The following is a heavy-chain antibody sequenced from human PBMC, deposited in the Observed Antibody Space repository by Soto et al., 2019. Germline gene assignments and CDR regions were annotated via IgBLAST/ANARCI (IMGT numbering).Heavy chain of an antibody. J-gene: IGHJ4*02. CDR2: VRGSGGGT. D-gene: IGHD6-13*01. V-gene: IGHV3-23*01. CDR3: AKEEAEIGTPRYDY. CDR1: GFTFDNYG. Sequence: PGGSLRLSCAASGFTFDNYGMSWVRQAPGKGPEWVSGVRGSGGGTYYADSVKGRFTISRDNFKNTLHLQMDSLRPEDTAVYYCAKEEAEIGTPRYDYWGQGTLVTVSS.